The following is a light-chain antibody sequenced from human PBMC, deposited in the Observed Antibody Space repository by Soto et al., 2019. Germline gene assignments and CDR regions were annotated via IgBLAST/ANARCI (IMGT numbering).Light chain of an antibody. CDR2: GAS. V-gene: IGKV1-39*01. CDR1: QSITNY. CDR3: QQTFLSPPT. J-gene: IGKJ1*01. Sequence: DIQMTQSPSSLSASVGDRVTITCRASQSITNYLNWYQQKPGKAPKLLFSGASNLQSGVPSGFSGSGFGTDFTLTISSLQPGDFATYFCQQTFLSPPTFGQGTKVEFK.